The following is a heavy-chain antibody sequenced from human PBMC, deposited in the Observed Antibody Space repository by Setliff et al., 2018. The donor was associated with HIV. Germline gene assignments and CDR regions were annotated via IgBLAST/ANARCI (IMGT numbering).Heavy chain of an antibody. D-gene: IGHD3-22*01. J-gene: IGHJ4*02. V-gene: IGHV4-61*02. CDR1: GGSISSGSYY. Sequence: LSLTCTVSGGSISSGSYYWSWIRQPAGKGLEWIGRIHTSGNTNYNPSLESRVTISVATSKNQFSLKLSSVTAADTAVYYCAREGGLDYYDSSGHYSYWGQGTLVTVSS. CDR3: AREGGLDYYDSSGHYSY. CDR2: IHTSGNT.